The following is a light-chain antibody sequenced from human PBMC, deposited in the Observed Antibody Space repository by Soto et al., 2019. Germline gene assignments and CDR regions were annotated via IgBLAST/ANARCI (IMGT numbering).Light chain of an antibody. CDR3: CSYAGTYTGV. J-gene: IGLJ3*02. CDR1: SSDVGGYDY. V-gene: IGLV2-11*01. CDR2: DVT. Sequence: QSVLTQPRSVSGSPGQSVTISCTGTSSDVGGYDYVSWYQQYPGKAPKLMIYDVTKRPSGVPDRFSGSKSGNTASLTISGLQTDDEADYSCCSYAGTYTGVFGGGTKLTVL.